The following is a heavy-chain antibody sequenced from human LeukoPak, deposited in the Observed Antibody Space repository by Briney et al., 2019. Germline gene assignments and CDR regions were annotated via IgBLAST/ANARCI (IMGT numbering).Heavy chain of an antibody. CDR1: GYTFTSYW. D-gene: IGHD2-15*01. Sequence: KVSCKASGYTFTSYWIGWVRQMPGKGLEWMGIIYPGDSDTRYSPSFQGQVTISADKSISTAYLQWSSLKASDTAMYYCARHREGYCTGGNCYSGGDYWGQGTLVTVSS. CDR3: ARHREGYCTGGNCYSGGDY. CDR2: IYPGDSDT. J-gene: IGHJ4*02. V-gene: IGHV5-51*01.